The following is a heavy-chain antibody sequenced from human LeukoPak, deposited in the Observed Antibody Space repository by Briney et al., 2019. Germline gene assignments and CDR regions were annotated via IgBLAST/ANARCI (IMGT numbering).Heavy chain of an antibody. CDR1: GYSTSSGYY. J-gene: IGHJ4*02. CDR2: IYHSGST. Sequence: PWETLSLTCAVSGYSTSSGYYWGWIRQPPGKGLEWIGSIYHSGSTYYNPSLKSRVTISVDTSKNQFSLKLSSVTAADTAVYYCARHLPGIAAADPSGYFDYWGQGTLVTVSS. V-gene: IGHV4-38-2*01. D-gene: IGHD6-13*01. CDR3: ARHLPGIAAADPSGYFDY.